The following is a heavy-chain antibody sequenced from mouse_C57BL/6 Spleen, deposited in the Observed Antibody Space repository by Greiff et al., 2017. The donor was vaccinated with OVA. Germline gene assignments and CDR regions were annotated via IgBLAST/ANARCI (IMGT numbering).Heavy chain of an antibody. CDR1: GFSLTSYG. J-gene: IGHJ4*01. D-gene: IGHD2-2*01. CDR3: ARHEGYDAYAMDY. V-gene: IGHV2-6-1*01. Sequence: QVQLKESGPGLVAPSQSLSITCTVSGFSLTSYGVHWVRQPPGKGLEWLVVIWSDGSTTYNSALKSRLSISKDNSKSQVFLKMNSLQTDDTAMYYCARHEGYDAYAMDYWGQGTSVTVSS. CDR2: IWSDGST.